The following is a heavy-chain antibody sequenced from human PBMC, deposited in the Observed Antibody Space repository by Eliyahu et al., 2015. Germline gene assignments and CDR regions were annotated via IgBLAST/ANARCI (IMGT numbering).Heavy chain of an antibody. CDR3: ARDLGAYKRAFDY. D-gene: IGHD3-16*01. V-gene: IGHV3-53*01. CDR2: MYNGGAT. Sequence: EVQLVESGGGLIQPGGSLRLSCAASGFTVXSNYMSWVRQAPGKGLEWLSVMYNGGATYYADSVKGRFTISRDNSKNTLYLQMNSLRADDTAVYYCARDLGAYKRAFDYWGQGTLVTVSS. J-gene: IGHJ4*02. CDR1: GFTVXSNY.